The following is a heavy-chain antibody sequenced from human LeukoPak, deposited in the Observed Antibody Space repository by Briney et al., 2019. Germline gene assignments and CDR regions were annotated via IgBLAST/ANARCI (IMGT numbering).Heavy chain of an antibody. CDR1: GFTFSSYA. Sequence: GGSLRLSCAASGFTFSSYAMHWVRQAPGKGLEWVAVMSYDGSNKYYADSVKGRFTISRDNSKNTLYLQMNSLRAEDTAVYYCARDRGDSFDYWGQGTLVTVSS. CDR2: MSYDGSNK. V-gene: IGHV3-30-3*01. J-gene: IGHJ4*02. CDR3: ARDRGDSFDY.